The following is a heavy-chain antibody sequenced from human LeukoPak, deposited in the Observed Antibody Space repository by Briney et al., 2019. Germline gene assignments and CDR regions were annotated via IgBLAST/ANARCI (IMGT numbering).Heavy chain of an antibody. CDR3: ARLTMARFDY. V-gene: IGHV4-31*11. D-gene: IGHD3-10*01. J-gene: IGHJ4*02. Sequence: PSETLSLTCAVYGGSFSGYYWSWIRQHPGKGLEWIGYIYYSGSTYYNPSLKSRVTISVDTSKNQFSLKLSSVTAADTAVYYCARLTMARFDYWGQGALVTVSS. CDR1: GGSFSGYY. CDR2: IYYSGST.